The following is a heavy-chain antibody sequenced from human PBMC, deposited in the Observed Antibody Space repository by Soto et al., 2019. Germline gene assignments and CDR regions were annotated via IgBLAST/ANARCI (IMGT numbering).Heavy chain of an antibody. Sequence: GEALKISCKGSGYSFTSYWIGWVRQMPGKGLEWMGIIYPGDSDTRYSPSFQGQVTISAGKSISTAYLQWSSLKASDTAMYYCARLGIAVAGTYGMDVWGQGTTVTVSS. CDR3: ARLGIAVAGTYGMDV. D-gene: IGHD6-19*01. CDR2: IYPGDSDT. CDR1: GYSFTSYW. V-gene: IGHV5-51*01. J-gene: IGHJ6*02.